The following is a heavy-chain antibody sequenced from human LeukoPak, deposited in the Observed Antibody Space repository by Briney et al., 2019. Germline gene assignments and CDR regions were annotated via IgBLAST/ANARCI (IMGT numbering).Heavy chain of an antibody. CDR3: ARRRVVVASTDGASGAFDI. V-gene: IGHV4-4*02. J-gene: IGHJ3*02. Sequence: PSETLSLSCAVSGGSISSSNWWSWVRQPPGKGLEWIGYIYYSGSTYYNPSLRSRVTISVDTSKNQFSLRLSSVTAADTAVYFCARRRVVVASTDGASGAFDIWGQGTMVTVSS. CDR1: GGSISSSNW. CDR2: IYYSGST. D-gene: IGHD2-15*01.